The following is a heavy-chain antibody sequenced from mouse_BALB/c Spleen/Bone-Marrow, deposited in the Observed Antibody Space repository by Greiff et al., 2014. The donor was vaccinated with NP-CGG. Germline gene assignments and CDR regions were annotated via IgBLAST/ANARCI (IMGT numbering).Heavy chain of an antibody. CDR1: GYSITSDYA. CDR3: ARRRERYYFDY. Sequence: EVQLQQSGPGLVKPSQSLSLTCTVTGYSITSDYAWNWIRQFPGNKLEWMGYISYSGSTSYNPSLKSRISITRDTSKNQFFLQLNSVTTEDTATYYCARRRERYYFDYWGQGTTLTVSS. V-gene: IGHV3-2*02. CDR2: ISYSGST. J-gene: IGHJ2*01.